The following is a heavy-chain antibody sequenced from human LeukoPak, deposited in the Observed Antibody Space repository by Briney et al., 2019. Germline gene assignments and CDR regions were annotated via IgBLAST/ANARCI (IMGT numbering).Heavy chain of an antibody. J-gene: IGHJ6*02. CDR2: INHSGTT. Sequence: PSETLSLTCAVYGGSFSDYFWGWIRQPPGKGLEWIGEINHSGTTYYNPSLKSRVTISVDTSKNQFSLNLSSVTAADTAVYYCARDVVVGPAAIHYGMDVWGQGTTVTVSS. V-gene: IGHV4-34*01. CDR1: GGSFSDYF. CDR3: ARDVVVGPAAIHYGMDV. D-gene: IGHD2-2*01.